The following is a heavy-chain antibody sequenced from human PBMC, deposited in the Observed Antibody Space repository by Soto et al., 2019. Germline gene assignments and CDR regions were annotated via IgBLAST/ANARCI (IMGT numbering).Heavy chain of an antibody. D-gene: IGHD1-26*01. Sequence: GGSLRLSCAISGFSVSSNYLSWVRQAPGKGLGWVSVHYSGGSTYYADSVQGRFTISRGKSNNTLYLQMRRVRAEDTAVYFCARHRHPRGTVGATSPLDPWGQGTQVTVSS. J-gene: IGHJ5*02. CDR1: GFSVSSNY. V-gene: IGHV3-53*01. CDR2: HYSGGST. CDR3: ARHRHPRGTVGATSPLDP.